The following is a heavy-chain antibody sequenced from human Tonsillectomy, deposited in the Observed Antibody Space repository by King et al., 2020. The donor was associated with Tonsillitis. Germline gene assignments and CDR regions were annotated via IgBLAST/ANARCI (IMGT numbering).Heavy chain of an antibody. D-gene: IGHD3-10*01. CDR1: GFTFSSYS. CDR2: ITSSNSYI. Sequence: VQLVESGGGLVKPGGSLRLSCAASGFTFSSYSMNWVRQAPGKGLEWVSSITSSNSYIYYADSVKGRFTISRDNARNSLYLQMNSLRAEDTAVYYCASHRNFYFSGARFDYRGQGTLVTVSS. J-gene: IGHJ4*02. V-gene: IGHV3-21*01. CDR3: ASHRNFYFSGARFDY.